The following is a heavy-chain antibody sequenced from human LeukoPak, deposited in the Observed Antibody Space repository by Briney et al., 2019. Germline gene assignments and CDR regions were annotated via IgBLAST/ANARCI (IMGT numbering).Heavy chain of an antibody. Sequence: GGSLRLSCAASGFTFSSYSMNWVRQAPGKGLEWVSYISSSSSTIYYADSVKGRFTISRDNAKNTLYLQMNSLRAEDTALYFCAQWSRYFDYWGQGTLVTVSS. V-gene: IGHV3-48*01. CDR1: GFTFSSYS. J-gene: IGHJ4*02. D-gene: IGHD1-26*01. CDR3: AQWSRYFDY. CDR2: ISSSSSTI.